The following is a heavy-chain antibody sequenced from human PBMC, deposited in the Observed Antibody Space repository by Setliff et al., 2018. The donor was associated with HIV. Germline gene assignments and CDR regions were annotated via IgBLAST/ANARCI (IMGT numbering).Heavy chain of an antibody. Sequence: SVKVSCKSSGGTFSSYGINWVRQAPGQGLEWMGGIIPIFGTANYAQKFQGRVTITTDESTTTAYMELRSLRSEDTAVYYCARGLVNLSRYYYYYMDVWGKGTTVTVSS. V-gene: IGHV1-69*05. CDR3: ARGLVNLSRYYYYYMDV. CDR1: GGTFSSYG. CDR2: IIPIFGTA. J-gene: IGHJ6*03. D-gene: IGHD3-10*01.